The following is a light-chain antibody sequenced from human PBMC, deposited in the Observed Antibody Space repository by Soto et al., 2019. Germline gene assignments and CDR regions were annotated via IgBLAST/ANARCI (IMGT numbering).Light chain of an antibody. Sequence: EIVLTQSPGTLSVSPGERATLSCRASQSVGRNYLAWYQQKPGQAPRLLIYGASSRATGIPDRFSGSGSGTDFTLIISRLEPEDFAVYYCQQYASSPLTFGGGTKVEIK. CDR2: GAS. J-gene: IGKJ4*01. CDR1: QSVGRNY. CDR3: QQYASSPLT. V-gene: IGKV3-20*01.